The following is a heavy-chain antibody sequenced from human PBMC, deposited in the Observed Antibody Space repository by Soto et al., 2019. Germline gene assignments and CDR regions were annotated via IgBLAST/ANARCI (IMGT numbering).Heavy chain of an antibody. Sequence: QVQLVQSGAEVKKPGSSVKVSCKASGGTFSSYTISWVRQAPGQGLEWMGRIIPILGIANYAQKFQGRVTITADKSTSPAYMELSSLRSEDTAVYYCAREMAYYSDSSGYFYGSFDYWGQGTLVTVSS. CDR3: AREMAYYSDSSGYFYGSFDY. CDR2: IIPILGIA. CDR1: GGTFSSYT. V-gene: IGHV1-69*08. J-gene: IGHJ4*02. D-gene: IGHD3-22*01.